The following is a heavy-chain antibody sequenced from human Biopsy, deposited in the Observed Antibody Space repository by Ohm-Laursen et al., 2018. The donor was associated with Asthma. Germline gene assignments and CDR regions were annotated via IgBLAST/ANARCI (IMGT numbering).Heavy chain of an antibody. CDR3: VKDHSAGYYYFDD. J-gene: IGHJ4*02. Sequence: SLRLSCTASGFTFISYSIHWVRQAPGRGPEYVSFIATDGSNKFYADSVKGRFTVSRDNSKHTLYLHMTGLRADDTGVYYCVKDHSAGYYYFDDWGLGAQVTVSS. CDR2: IATDGSNK. D-gene: IGHD2-21*01. V-gene: IGHV3-64D*08. CDR1: GFTFISYS.